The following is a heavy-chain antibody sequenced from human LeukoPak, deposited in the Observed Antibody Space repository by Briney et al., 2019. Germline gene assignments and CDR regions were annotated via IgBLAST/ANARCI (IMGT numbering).Heavy chain of an antibody. J-gene: IGHJ4*02. CDR1: GFTFSSYA. Sequence: PGGSLRLSCAASGFTFSSYAMSWVRQAPGKGLEWVSAISGSGGSTYYADSVKGRFTISRDNSKNTLYLQMNSLRAEDTAVYYCAKGPLTYYDFPGYYFDYWGQGTLVTVSS. CDR3: AKGPLTYYDFPGYYFDY. CDR2: ISGSGGST. D-gene: IGHD3-3*01. V-gene: IGHV3-23*01.